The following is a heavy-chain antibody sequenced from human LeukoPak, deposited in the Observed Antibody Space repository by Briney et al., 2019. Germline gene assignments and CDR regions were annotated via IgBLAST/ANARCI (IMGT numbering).Heavy chain of an antibody. CDR1: GASISSDY. J-gene: IGHJ4*02. CDR3: ARGPWGSGYPLASDY. D-gene: IGHD3-22*01. CDR2: TSASGDT. Sequence: PSETLSLTCTVSGASISSDYWSWIRQPAGKGLEWVGRTSASGDTKYNPSLKSRVTMSVDTSKNQLSLKLSSVTAADTAVYYCARGPWGSGYPLASDYWGQGTLVTVSS. V-gene: IGHV4-4*07.